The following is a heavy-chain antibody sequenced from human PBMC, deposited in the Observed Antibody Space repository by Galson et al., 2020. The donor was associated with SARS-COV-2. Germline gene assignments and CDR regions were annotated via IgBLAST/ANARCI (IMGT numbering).Heavy chain of an antibody. CDR1: GYTFTGYY. Sequence: ASVKVSCKASGYTFTGYYIHWVRQAPGQGLEWMGWINPDSGGTKYAQKFQGRVSMTRDTSISTGYMELSRLRSDDTAVYYCARARVRAGAGRLNYYYYGMDVWGQGTTVTVSS. CDR2: INPDSGGT. CDR3: ARARVRAGAGRLNYYYYGMDV. V-gene: IGHV1-2*02. J-gene: IGHJ6*02. D-gene: IGHD6-13*01.